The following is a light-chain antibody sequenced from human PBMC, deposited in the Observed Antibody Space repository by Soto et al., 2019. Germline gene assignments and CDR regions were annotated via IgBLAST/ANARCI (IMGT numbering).Light chain of an antibody. V-gene: IGKV3-15*01. CDR1: QSVGSN. CDR3: QQYNDSPLYT. CDR2: GAS. J-gene: IGKJ2*01. Sequence: EIVMTQAPATLSVSPGERATLSCRASQSVGSNFAWYQQKPGQAPRLLIYGASTRATGIPARFSGSGSGTEFTLTISGLQSEDVAVYYCQQYNDSPLYTFGQGTKVDIK.